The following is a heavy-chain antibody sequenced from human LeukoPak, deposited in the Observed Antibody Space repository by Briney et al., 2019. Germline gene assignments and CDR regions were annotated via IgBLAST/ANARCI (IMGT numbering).Heavy chain of an antibody. CDR2: IYPGDSDT. Sequence: GEPLKISCKGSGYSFTSYWIGWVRQMPGKGLEWMGIIYPGDSDTRYSPSFQGQVTISADKSISTAYLQWSSLKASDTAMYYCARLWPGGYCSSTSCYAERSSAGYYYMDVWGKGTTVTVSS. CDR1: GYSFTSYW. D-gene: IGHD2-2*01. J-gene: IGHJ6*03. V-gene: IGHV5-51*01. CDR3: ARLWPGGYCSSTSCYAERSSAGYYYMDV.